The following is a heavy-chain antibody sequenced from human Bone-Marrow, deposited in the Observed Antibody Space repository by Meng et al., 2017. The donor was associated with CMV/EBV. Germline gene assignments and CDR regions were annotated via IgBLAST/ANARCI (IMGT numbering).Heavy chain of an antibody. CDR2: ISSSSSYI. V-gene: IGHV3-21*01. CDR3: ARDGLKGYCSSTSCYCY. D-gene: IGHD2-2*01. CDR1: GFTFSSYS. J-gene: IGHJ4*02. Sequence: GESLKISCAASGFTFSSYSMNWVRQAPGKGLEWVSSISSSSSYIYYADSVKGRLTISRDNAKNSLYLQMNSLRAEDTAVYYCARDGLKGYCSSTSCYCYWGQGTLVIVSS.